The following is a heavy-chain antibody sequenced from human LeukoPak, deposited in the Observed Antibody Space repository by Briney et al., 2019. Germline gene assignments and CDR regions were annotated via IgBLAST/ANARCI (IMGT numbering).Heavy chain of an antibody. J-gene: IGHJ4*02. Sequence: GGSLRLSCAASGFTVSSNYMSWVRQAPGKGLEWVSVIYSGGSTYYADSVRGRFTISRDNSKNTLYLQMNSLRAEDTAVYYCARDRVYSSGQLFDYWGQGTLVTVSS. D-gene: IGHD6-19*01. CDR2: IYSGGST. V-gene: IGHV3-53*05. CDR3: ARDRVYSSGQLFDY. CDR1: GFTVSSNY.